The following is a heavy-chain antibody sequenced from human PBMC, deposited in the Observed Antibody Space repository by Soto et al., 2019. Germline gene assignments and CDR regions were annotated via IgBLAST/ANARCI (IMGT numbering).Heavy chain of an antibody. V-gene: IGHV3-23*01. D-gene: IGHD2-15*01. CDR1: GFTFSSYA. Sequence: EVQLLESGGGLVQPGGSLRLSCAASGFTFSSYALSWVRQAPGKGLEWVSGIRGSGGSTYYADSVKGRFTISRDNSKNTLYLQMNSLRAEDTAIYYCAKQMAALRINDYWGQGTLVTVSS. CDR3: AKQMAALRINDY. J-gene: IGHJ4*02. CDR2: IRGSGGST.